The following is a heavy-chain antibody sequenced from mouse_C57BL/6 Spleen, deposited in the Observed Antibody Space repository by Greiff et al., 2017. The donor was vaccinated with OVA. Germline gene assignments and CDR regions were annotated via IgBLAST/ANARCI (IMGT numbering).Heavy chain of an antibody. CDR1: GFTFTDYY. V-gene: IGHV7-3*01. CDR3: ARSPYDYFDY. J-gene: IGHJ2*01. D-gene: IGHD2-3*01. Sequence: EVNVVESGGGLVQPGGSLSLSCAASGFTFTDYYMSWVRQPPGKALEWLGFIRNKANGYTTEYSASVKGRFTISRDNSQSILYLQMNALRAEDSATYYCARSPYDYFDYWGQGTTLTVSS. CDR2: IRNKANGYTT.